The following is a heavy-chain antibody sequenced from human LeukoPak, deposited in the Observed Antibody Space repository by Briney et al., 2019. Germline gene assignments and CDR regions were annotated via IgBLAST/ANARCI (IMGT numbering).Heavy chain of an antibody. J-gene: IGHJ4*02. CDR3: ARDWKRGSYARAFDY. V-gene: IGHV1-18*01. CDR1: GYTFTSYG. CDR2: VSAYNGNT. Sequence: ASVKVSCKASGYTFTSYGISWVRQTPGQGLEWMGWVSAYNGNTNYAQKLQGRVTMTTDTSTSTAYMELSSLRSEDTAVYYCARDWKRGSYARAFDYWGQGTLVTVSS. D-gene: IGHD1-26*01.